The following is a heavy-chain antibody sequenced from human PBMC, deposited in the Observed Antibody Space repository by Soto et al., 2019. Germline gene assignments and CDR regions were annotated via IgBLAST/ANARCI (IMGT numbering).Heavy chain of an antibody. CDR1: GFTFSNYA. Sequence: GSLRLSCEASGFTFSNYAIAWVRQTPGEGPEWVSTIGGGDDIFYAESVQGRFIISRDDSRSTMYLQMDNLRVEDTAIYFCAKDSISYNGIYDAFDVWGQGTVVTVSS. V-gene: IGHV3-23*01. CDR3: AKDSISYNGIYDAFDV. J-gene: IGHJ3*01. CDR2: IGGGDDI. D-gene: IGHD3-3*02.